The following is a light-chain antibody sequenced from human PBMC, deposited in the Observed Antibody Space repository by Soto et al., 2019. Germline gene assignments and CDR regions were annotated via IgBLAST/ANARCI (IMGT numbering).Light chain of an antibody. CDR3: HQYDNLPPT. CDR2: DAS. Sequence: DIQMTQSPSSLSASVGDRVTITCQASQDISNYLNWYQQKPGKAPKLLIYDASNLETGVPSRFSGSGSGTDFTFTISSLQPEDIATYYCHQYDNLPPTFGGGPKVEIK. CDR1: QDISNY. V-gene: IGKV1-33*01. J-gene: IGKJ4*01.